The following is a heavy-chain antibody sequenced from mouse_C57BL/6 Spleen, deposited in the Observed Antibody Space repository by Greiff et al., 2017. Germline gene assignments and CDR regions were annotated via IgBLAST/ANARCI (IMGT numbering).Heavy chain of an antibody. D-gene: IGHD1-1*01. CDR2: FYPGSGSI. J-gene: IGHJ4*01. CDR1: GYTFTEYT. CDR3: ARHGPVVATGFDYAMDY. V-gene: IGHV1-62-2*01. Sequence: VQLQQSGAELVKPGASVKLSCKASGYTFTEYTIHWVKQRSGQGLEWIGWFYPGSGSIKYNEKFKDKATLTADKSSSTVYMELSRLTSEDSAVYCCARHGPVVATGFDYAMDYWGQGTSVTVSS.